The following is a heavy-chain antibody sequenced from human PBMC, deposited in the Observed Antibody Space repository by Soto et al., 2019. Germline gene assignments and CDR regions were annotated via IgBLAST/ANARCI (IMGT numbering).Heavy chain of an antibody. Sequence: SETLSLTCAVYGGSFCRYYGCWFRQPPGKGLEWIGEINHSGSTNYNPSLKSRVTISVDTSKNQFSLKLSSVTAAHTAVYYFARASTPSYYYYMYGWGKGTTITFSS. CDR1: GGSFCRYY. CDR2: INHSGST. CDR3: ARASTPSYYYYMYG. V-gene: IGHV4-34*01. J-gene: IGHJ6*03.